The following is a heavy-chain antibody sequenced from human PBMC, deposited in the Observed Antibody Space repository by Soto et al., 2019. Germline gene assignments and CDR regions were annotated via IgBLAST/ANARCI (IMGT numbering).Heavy chain of an antibody. CDR2: IRSKAYGGTT. CDR1: GFTFGDYA. V-gene: IGHV3-49*03. J-gene: IGHJ4*02. D-gene: IGHD1-26*01. CDR3: TRDKVGATIDY. Sequence: GGSLRLSCTASGFTFGDYAMSWFRQAPGKGLEWVGFIRSKAYGGTTEYAASVKGRFTISRDDSKSIAYLQMNSLKTEDTAVYYCTRDKVGATIDYWGQGTLVTVSS.